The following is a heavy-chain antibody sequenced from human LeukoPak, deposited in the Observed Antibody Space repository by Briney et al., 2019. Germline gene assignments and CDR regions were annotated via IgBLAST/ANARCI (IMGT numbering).Heavy chain of an antibody. D-gene: IGHD3-22*01. CDR1: GFTFDDYA. V-gene: IGHV3-9*03. CDR2: ISWNSGSI. Sequence: GRSLRLSCAASGFTFDDYAMHWVRQAPGKGLEWVSGISWNSGSIVYADSVKGRFTISRDNAKNSLYLQMNSLRAEDMALYYCAKDGTRYDSSGYYSHLDYWGQGRLVTVSS. J-gene: IGHJ4*02. CDR3: AKDGTRYDSSGYYSHLDY.